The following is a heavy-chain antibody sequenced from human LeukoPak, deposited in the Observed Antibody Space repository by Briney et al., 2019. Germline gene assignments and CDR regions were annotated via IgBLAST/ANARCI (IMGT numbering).Heavy chain of an antibody. Sequence: SGGSLRLSCAASGFTFSSYAMSWVRQAPGKGLEWVSAISGSGGSTYYADSVKGRFTISRDNSKNTLYLQMNSPRAEDTAVYYCAKDVTWKRASAFDYWGQGTLVTVSS. V-gene: IGHV3-23*01. D-gene: IGHD1-1*01. CDR2: ISGSGGST. CDR1: GFTFSSYA. J-gene: IGHJ4*02. CDR3: AKDVTWKRASAFDY.